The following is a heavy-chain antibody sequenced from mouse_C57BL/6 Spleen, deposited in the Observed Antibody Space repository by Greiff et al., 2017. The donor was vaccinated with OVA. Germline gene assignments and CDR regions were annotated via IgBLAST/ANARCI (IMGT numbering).Heavy chain of an antibody. Sequence: EVKLEESGGDLVKPGGSLKLSCAASGFTFSSYGMSWVRQTPDKRLEWVATISSGGSYTYYPDSVKGRFTISRDNAKNTLYLQMSSLKSEDTAMYYRARLYGYDEYFDVWGTGTTVTVSS. D-gene: IGHD2-2*01. V-gene: IGHV5-6*02. J-gene: IGHJ1*03. CDR1: GFTFSSYG. CDR2: ISSGGSYT. CDR3: ARLYGYDEYFDV.